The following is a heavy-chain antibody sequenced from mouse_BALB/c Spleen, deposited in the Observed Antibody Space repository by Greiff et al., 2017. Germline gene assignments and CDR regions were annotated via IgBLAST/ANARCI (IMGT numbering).Heavy chain of an antibody. Sequence: QVQLQQPGAELVKPGASVKMSCKASGYTFTSYNMHWVKQTPGQGLEWIGAIYPGNGDTSYNQKFKGKATLTADKSSSTAYMQLSSLTSEDSAVYYCARWAGPHFDYWGQGTTLTVSS. CDR2: IYPGNGDT. J-gene: IGHJ2*01. D-gene: IGHD3-3*01. V-gene: IGHV1-12*01. CDR3: ARWAGPHFDY. CDR1: GYTFTSYN.